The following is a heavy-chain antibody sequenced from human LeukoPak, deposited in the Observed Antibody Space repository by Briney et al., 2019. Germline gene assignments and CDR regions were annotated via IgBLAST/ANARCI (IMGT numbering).Heavy chain of an antibody. CDR1: GFTFSSYA. CDR2: ISGSGGST. J-gene: IGHJ4*02. V-gene: IGHV3-23*01. D-gene: IGHD3-22*01. CDR3: AKSLYDDSSGYYCDY. Sequence: PGGSLRLSCAASGFTFSSYAMSWVRQAPGKGLEWVSAISGSGGSTYYADSVKGRFTISRDNSKNTLYLQMNTLRAEDTAVYYCAKSLYDDSSGYYCDYWGQGTLVTVSS.